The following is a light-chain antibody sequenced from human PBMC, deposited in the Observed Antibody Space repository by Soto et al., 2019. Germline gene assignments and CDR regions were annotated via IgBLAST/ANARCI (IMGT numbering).Light chain of an antibody. J-gene: IGLJ2*01. Sequence: QSVLTQPPSASGTPGQRVTISCSGSSSNVGRNYVSWYQQLPGTAPKRLIYRNNQRPSGVPDRFSGSKSGTSASLAISELRSKDEADYYCAAWDDSLDGRVFGGGTKVTVL. CDR1: SSNVGRNY. CDR3: AAWDDSLDGRV. V-gene: IGLV1-47*01. CDR2: RNN.